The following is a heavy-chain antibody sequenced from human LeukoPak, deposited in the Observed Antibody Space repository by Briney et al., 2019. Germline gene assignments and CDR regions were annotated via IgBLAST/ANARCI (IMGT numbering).Heavy chain of an antibody. CDR2: INHSGST. V-gene: IGHV4-34*01. J-gene: IGHJ5*02. CDR1: GGSFSGYY. Sequence: KASETLSLTCAVYGGSFSGYYWSWIRQPPGKGLEWIGEINHSGSTNYNPSLKSRVTTSVDTSKNQFSLKLSSVTAADTAVYYYARALTLNWFDPWGQGTLVTVSS. CDR3: ARALTLNWFDP.